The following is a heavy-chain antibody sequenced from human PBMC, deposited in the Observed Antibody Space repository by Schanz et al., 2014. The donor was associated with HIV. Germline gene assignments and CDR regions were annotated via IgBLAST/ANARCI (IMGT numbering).Heavy chain of an antibody. D-gene: IGHD1-26*01. J-gene: IGHJ5*02. CDR1: GFTFSDYY. CDR2: ISSGGSTK. V-gene: IGHV3-11*01. CDR3: ARDKKSGNNDGGFDP. Sequence: QVQLVESGGGLVKPGGSLRLSCAASGFTFSDYYMSWIRQAPGKGLEWISYISSGGSTKYYADSVKGRFTISRDNAKNSLYLQMNSLTPEDTAVYYCARDKKSGNNDGGFDPWGQGTLVTVSS.